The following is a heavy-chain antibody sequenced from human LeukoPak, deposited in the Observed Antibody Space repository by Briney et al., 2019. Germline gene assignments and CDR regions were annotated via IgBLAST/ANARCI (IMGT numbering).Heavy chain of an antibody. J-gene: IGHJ4*02. CDR3: ASYSYYYDSSGYFDY. CDR2: IYYSGST. Sequence: SETLSLTSTVSGGSISSYYWSWLRQPPGKGLEWIGYIYYSGSTNYNPSLKSRVTISVDTSKNQFSLKLSSVTAADTAVYYCASYSYYYDSSGYFDYWGQGTLVTVSS. V-gene: IGHV4-59*01. CDR1: GGSISSYY. D-gene: IGHD3-22*01.